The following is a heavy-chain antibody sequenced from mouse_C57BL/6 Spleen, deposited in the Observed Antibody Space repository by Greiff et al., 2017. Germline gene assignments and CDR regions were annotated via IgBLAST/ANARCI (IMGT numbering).Heavy chain of an antibody. CDR1: GFTFSDYY. CDR2: INYDGSST. D-gene: IGHD2-3*01. V-gene: IGHV5-16*01. J-gene: IGHJ3*01. Sequence: EVQRVESEGGLVQPGSSMKLSCTASGFTFSDYYMAWVRQVPEKGLEWVANINYDGSSTYYLASLKSRFIISRDNAKHILYLQMSRLKSEDTATYYCARVDGYYVSYWGQGTLVTVSA. CDR3: ARVDGYYVSY.